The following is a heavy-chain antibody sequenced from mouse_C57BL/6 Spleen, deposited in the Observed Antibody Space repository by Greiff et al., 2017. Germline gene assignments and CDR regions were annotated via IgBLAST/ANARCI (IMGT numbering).Heavy chain of an antibody. J-gene: IGHJ2*01. CDR3: ASPVGGYYGKNYFDY. Sequence: LVESGAELVKPGASVKISCKASGYAFSSYWMNWVKQRPGKGLEWIGQIYPGDGDTNYNGKFKGKATLTADKSSITAYMQLSSLTSEDSAVYFCASPVGGYYGKNYFDYWGQGTTLTVSS. V-gene: IGHV1-80*01. CDR2: IYPGDGDT. CDR1: GYAFSSYW. D-gene: IGHD1-1*01.